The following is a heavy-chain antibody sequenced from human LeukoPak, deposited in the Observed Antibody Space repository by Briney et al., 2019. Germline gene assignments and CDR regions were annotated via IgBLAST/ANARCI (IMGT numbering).Heavy chain of an antibody. V-gene: IGHV4-4*07. CDR1: GFSISSYY. Sequence: NASETLSLTCTVSGFSISSYYWTWIRQPAGKGLEWIGRIYPSGNTNYNPSLKSRVTMSVDTSKNQFSLKLSSVTAADTAVYYCARENSGSYREFDYWGQGTLVTVSS. CDR2: IYPSGNT. D-gene: IGHD1-26*01. CDR3: ARENSGSYREFDY. J-gene: IGHJ4*02.